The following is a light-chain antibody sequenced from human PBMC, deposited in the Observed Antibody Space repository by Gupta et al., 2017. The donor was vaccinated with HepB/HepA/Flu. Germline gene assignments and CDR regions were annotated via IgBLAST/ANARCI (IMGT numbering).Light chain of an antibody. CDR1: KWGDKY. CDR3: QAWDSSTAVV. J-gene: IGLJ2*01. Sequence: SYELTQPLSVSVSPGQTASITCSGDKWGDKYACWYQQKPGQSPVLVIYQDSKRPSGIPERFSGSNSGNTATLTISGTQAMDEADYYCQAWDSSTAVVFGGGTKLTVL. V-gene: IGLV3-1*01. CDR2: QDS.